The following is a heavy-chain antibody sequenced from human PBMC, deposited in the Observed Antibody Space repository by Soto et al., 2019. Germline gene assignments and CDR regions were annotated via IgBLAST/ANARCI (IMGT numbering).Heavy chain of an antibody. CDR1: GFTFSSYA. CDR2: ISGGGGST. CDR3: AKQYILPGTGKYFDY. J-gene: IGHJ4*02. Sequence: GSLRLSCAASGFTFSSYAMSWVRQAPGKGLEWVSGISGGGGSTFYADSVKGRFTISRDNFRNTLYLQMNSLRAEDTAVYYCAKQYILPGTGKYFDYWGQGTLVTVSS. V-gene: IGHV3-23*01. D-gene: IGHD6-13*01.